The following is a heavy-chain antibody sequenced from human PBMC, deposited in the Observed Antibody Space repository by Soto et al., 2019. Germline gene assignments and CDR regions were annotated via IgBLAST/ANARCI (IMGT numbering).Heavy chain of an antibody. CDR3: ARVDRVYGAGGVPDY. CDR2: ISGSGTYI. D-gene: IGHD4-17*01. V-gene: IGHV3-21*01. CDR1: GFTFSIYS. Sequence: EVQLVESGGGLVKPGGSLRLSCAASGFTFSIYSMNWVRQAPGKGLEWVSSISGSGTYIHYADSLRGRFTISRDNTKSSLFLQMNSLGAEDTAIYYCARVDRVYGAGGVPDYWGQGTLVTVSS. J-gene: IGHJ4*02.